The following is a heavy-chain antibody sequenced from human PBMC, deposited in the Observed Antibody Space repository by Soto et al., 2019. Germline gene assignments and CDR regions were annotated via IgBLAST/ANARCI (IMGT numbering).Heavy chain of an antibody. V-gene: IGHV3-33*01. CDR3: ARDRSLRVRARYYYYGMDV. CDR1: GFTFSSYG. Sequence: HPGGSLRLSCAASGFTFSSYGMHWVRQAPGKGLEWVAVIWYDGSNKYYADSVKGRFTISRDNSKNTLYLQMNSLRAEDTAVYYCARDRSLRVRARYYYYGMDVWGQGTTVTVSS. D-gene: IGHD3-10*01. CDR2: IWYDGSNK. J-gene: IGHJ6*02.